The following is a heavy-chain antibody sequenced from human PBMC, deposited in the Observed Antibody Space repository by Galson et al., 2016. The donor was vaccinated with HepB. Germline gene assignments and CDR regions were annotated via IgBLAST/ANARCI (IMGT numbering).Heavy chain of an antibody. V-gene: IGHV3-23*01. J-gene: IGHJ4*03. D-gene: IGHD6-19*01. CDR2: ISDSGGST. CDR1: GFTFSNYA. Sequence: SLRLSCAASGFTFSNYAMSWVRQAPGKGLEWVSGISDSGGSTYFADSVMGRFTISRDNSKNTLYLQMNSLRAEDTAVYYCAKGVAGKGFDYWGRGTMVTVSS. CDR3: AKGVAGKGFDY.